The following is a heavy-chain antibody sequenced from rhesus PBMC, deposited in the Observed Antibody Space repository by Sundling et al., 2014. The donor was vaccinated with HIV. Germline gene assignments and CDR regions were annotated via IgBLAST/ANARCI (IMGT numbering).Heavy chain of an antibody. CDR2: VSGSHGST. Sequence: QLQMQESGPGLLKPSETLSLSCTVSGGSVRSNFWSWIRQPPGKGLEWIGRVSGSHGSTDYNPSLKSRVTISKDTFKDQFSLNLASVTAADTGVYYCARGGITAGRWGQGLLVTVSS. D-gene: IGHD6-19*01. J-gene: IGHJ4*01. CDR3: ARGGITAGR. V-gene: IGHV4-173*01. CDR1: GGSVRSNF.